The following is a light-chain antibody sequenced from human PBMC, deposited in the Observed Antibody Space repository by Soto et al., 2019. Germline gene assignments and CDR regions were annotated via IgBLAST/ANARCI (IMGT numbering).Light chain of an antibody. CDR2: LGS. V-gene: IGKV2-28*01. CDR1: QSLLHSNGYNY. Sequence: DIVMTQSPLSLPVTPGEPASISCRSSQSLLHSNGYNYLDWYLQKPGQSPQLLIYLGSNRASGVHDRFSGSGSGTDFTLKISRVEAEDVGVYYCMQALQTPPGFGQGTKVEIK. CDR3: MQALQTPPG. J-gene: IGKJ1*01.